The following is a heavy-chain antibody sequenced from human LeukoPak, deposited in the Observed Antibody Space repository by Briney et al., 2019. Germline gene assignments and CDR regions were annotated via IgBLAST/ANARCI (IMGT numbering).Heavy chain of an antibody. Sequence: GGSLRLSCAASGFTFSSYAMHWVRQAPGKGLEWVAVISYDGSNKYYADSVKGRFTISRDNSKNTLYLQMNSLRAEDTAVYYCANVPLPRKMTTKENYFDYWGQGTLVTVSS. J-gene: IGHJ4*02. CDR3: ANVPLPRKMTTKENYFDY. CDR1: GFTFSSYA. V-gene: IGHV3-30-3*01. CDR2: ISYDGSNK. D-gene: IGHD4-11*01.